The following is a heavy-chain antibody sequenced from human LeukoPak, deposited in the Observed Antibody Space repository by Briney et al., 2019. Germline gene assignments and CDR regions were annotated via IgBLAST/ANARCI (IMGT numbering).Heavy chain of an antibody. D-gene: IGHD3-10*01. CDR1: GGPISSDEYY. Sequence: SETLSLTCTVSGGPISSDEYYWSWIRQHPGKGLEWIGYIHYSGSTYYNPSLKSRLTISVDTSKNQFSLKLSSVTAADTAVYYCARQGSYNWYFDLWGRGTLVTVSS. V-gene: IGHV4-31*03. CDR3: ARQGSYNWYFDL. CDR2: IHYSGST. J-gene: IGHJ2*01.